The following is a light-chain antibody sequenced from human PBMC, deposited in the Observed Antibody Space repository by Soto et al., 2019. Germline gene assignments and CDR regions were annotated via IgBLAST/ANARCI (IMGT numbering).Light chain of an antibody. CDR1: QSVSNW. J-gene: IGKJ1*01. V-gene: IGKV1-5*01. Sequence: DIQMTQSASTLSASVGERVTITCRASQSVSNWLAWYQQKPGKAPNLLIYDASTLESGVPSRFSGSRSGTEFTLTISRLEPEDFAVYYCQQYGSSWTFGQGTKV. CDR2: DAS. CDR3: QQYGSSWT.